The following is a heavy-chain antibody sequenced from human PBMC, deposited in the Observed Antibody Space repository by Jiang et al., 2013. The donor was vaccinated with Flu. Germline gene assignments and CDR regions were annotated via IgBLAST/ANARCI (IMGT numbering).Heavy chain of an antibody. D-gene: IGHD1-26*01. V-gene: IGHV1-18*04. CDR1: GYTFTSYG. J-gene: IGHJ5*02. CDR3: ARRYPGADPSSGTRTNWFDP. Sequence: SGAEVKKPGASVKVSCKASGYTFTSYGISWVRQAPGQGLEWMGWISAYNGNTNYAQKLQGRVTMTTDTSTSTAYMELRSLRSDDTAVYYCARRYPGADPSSGTRTNWFDPWGQGTLVTVSS. CDR2: ISAYNGNT.